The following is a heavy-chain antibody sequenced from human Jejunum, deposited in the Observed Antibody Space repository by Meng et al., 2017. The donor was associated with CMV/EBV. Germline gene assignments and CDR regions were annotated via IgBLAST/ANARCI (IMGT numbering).Heavy chain of an antibody. CDR2: IFTTGST. V-gene: IGHV4-4*07. Sequence: QVQLQEAGAGRLKPSETLSLTCTVSRGSLSFYYWSWIRKPAGKGLEWIGRIFTTGSTNYHPSLKSRVTMSVDTSKNQISLRLTSVTAADTAIYYCAGDGYGDSRFDPWGQGTLVTVSS. J-gene: IGHJ5*02. CDR3: AGDGYGDSRFDP. D-gene: IGHD4-17*01. CDR1: RGSLSFYY.